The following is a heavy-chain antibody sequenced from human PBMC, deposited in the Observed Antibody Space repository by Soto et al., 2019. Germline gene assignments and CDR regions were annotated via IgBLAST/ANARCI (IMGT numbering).Heavy chain of an antibody. CDR2: ISGSGGST. CDR1: GFTFSSYA. CDR3: ASLASYHYDSSGYFDY. J-gene: IGHJ4*02. D-gene: IGHD3-22*01. V-gene: IGHV3-23*01. Sequence: GSLRLSCAASGFTFSSYAMSWVRQAPGKGLEWVSAISGSGGSTYYADSVKGRFTISRDNSKNTLYLQMNSLRAEDTAVYYYASLASYHYDSSGYFDYWGQGTLVTVSS.